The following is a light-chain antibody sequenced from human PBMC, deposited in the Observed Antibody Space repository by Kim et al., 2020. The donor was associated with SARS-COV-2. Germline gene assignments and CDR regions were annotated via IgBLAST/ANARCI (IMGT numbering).Light chain of an antibody. CDR1: QGIGNY. CDR3: QQYDSYPLT. Sequence: DIQMTQSPSSLSASVGDRVTITCRASQGIGNYLAWIQQKPGKAPKSLIYAASSLQSGVPSKFSGSGSGTYFTLTISSLQPEDCATYYCQQYDSYPLTFGGGTKVDIK. V-gene: IGKV1-16*02. CDR2: AAS. J-gene: IGKJ4*01.